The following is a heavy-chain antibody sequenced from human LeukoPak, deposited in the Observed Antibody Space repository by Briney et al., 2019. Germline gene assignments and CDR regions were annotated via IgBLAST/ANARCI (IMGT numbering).Heavy chain of an antibody. D-gene: IGHD4-11*01. V-gene: IGHV4-34*01. J-gene: IGHJ6*02. CDR2: INHSGST. Sequence: PSETLSLTCAVYGGSFSGYYWSWIRQPPGKGLEWIGEINHSGSTNYNPSLKSRVTISVDTSKNQFSLKLSSVTAADTAVYYCASIQSYYFGLDVWGQGTTVTVSS. CDR1: GGSFSGYY. CDR3: ASIQSYYFGLDV.